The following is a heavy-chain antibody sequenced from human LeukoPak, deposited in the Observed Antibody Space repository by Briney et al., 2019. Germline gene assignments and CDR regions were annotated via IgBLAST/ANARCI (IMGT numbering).Heavy chain of an antibody. D-gene: IGHD4-11*01. J-gene: IGHJ4*02. V-gene: IGHV1-69*01. CDR2: IIPIFGTA. Sequence: GASVKVSCKASGGTFSSYAISWVRQAPGQGLEWMGGIIPIFGTANYAQKFQGRVTITADESTSTAYMELSSLRSEDTAVYYCARVAGAYSNYRWEGLDYWGQGTLVTVSS. CDR3: ARVAGAYSNYRWEGLDY. CDR1: GGTFSSYA.